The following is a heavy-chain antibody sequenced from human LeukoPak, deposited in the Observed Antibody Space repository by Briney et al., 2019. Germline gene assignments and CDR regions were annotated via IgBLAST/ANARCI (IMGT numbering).Heavy chain of an antibody. CDR3: ARAVGPFDF. Sequence: PGRSLRLSCASSRCTFSTYGMHWVRQAPGRGLEWVAVIWNDGSIKYYGDSVKGRFTISRDNSKNTLYLQMNSVRAEDTAVYYCARAVGPFDFWGPGTKVIVSS. J-gene: IGHJ3*01. V-gene: IGHV3-33*01. CDR2: IWNDGSIK. CDR1: RCTFSTYG.